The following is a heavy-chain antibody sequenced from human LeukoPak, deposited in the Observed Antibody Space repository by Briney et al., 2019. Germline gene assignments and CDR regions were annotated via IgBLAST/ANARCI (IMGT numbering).Heavy chain of an antibody. CDR3: AKDGTTTEYYYYYMDV. J-gene: IGHJ6*03. CDR2: ISGSGGST. CDR1: GFTFSSYA. Sequence: GGSLRLSCAASGFTFSSYAMGWVRQAPGKGLEWVSAISGSGGSTYYADSVKGRFTISRDNSKNTLYLQMNSLRAEDTAVYYCAKDGTTTEYYYYYMDVWGKGTTVTVSS. V-gene: IGHV3-23*01. D-gene: IGHD1-1*01.